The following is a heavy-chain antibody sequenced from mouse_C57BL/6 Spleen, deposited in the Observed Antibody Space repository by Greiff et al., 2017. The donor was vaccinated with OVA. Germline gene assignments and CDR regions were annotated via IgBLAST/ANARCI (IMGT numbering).Heavy chain of an antibody. CDR1: GYTFTSYW. Sequence: VQLQQPGAELVKPGASVKMSCKASGYTFTSYWLTWVKQRPGQGLEWIGDIYPGSGSTNYNEKFKSKATLTVDTSSSTAYMQLSSLTSEDSAVYYCARDDYDGDYFDYWGQGTTLTVSS. V-gene: IGHV1-55*01. D-gene: IGHD2-4*01. J-gene: IGHJ2*01. CDR3: ARDDYDGDYFDY. CDR2: IYPGSGST.